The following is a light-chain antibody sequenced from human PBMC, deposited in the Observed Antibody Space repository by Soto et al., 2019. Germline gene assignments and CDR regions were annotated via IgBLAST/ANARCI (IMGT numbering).Light chain of an antibody. CDR3: AAWDDSLSGWV. Sequence: QPVLTQPPSASGTPGQRVTISCSGSSSNIGSNYVYWFQQLSGTAPKLLIYGNNQRPSGVPDRFSGSKSGTSASLAISGLRSEDEADYYCAAWDDSLSGWVFGGGTKLTVL. V-gene: IGLV1-47*01. J-gene: IGLJ3*02. CDR1: SSNIGSNY. CDR2: GNN.